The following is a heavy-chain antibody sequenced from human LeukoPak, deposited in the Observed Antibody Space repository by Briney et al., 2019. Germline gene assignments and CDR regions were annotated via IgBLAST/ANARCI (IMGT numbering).Heavy chain of an antibody. CDR1: GGSISTHY. CDR2: IYYTGST. V-gene: IGHV4-59*11. Sequence: SETLSLTCTVSGGSISTHYWSWIRQPPGKGLEWIGYIYYTGSTNYNPSLKSRVTMAIDMSKNQFSLELTFVSAADTAVYYCARAQYASGSFFDYWGQGTLATVSS. D-gene: IGHD3-10*01. J-gene: IGHJ4*02. CDR3: ARAQYASGSFFDY.